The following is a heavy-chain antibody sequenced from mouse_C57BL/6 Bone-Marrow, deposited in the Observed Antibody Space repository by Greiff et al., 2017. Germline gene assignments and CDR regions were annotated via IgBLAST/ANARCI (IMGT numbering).Heavy chain of an antibody. Sequence: QVQLQQSDAELVKPGASVKISCKVSGYTFTDHTIHWMKQRPEQGLEWIGYIYPRDGITKYNEKFKGKATLTADKSSSTASMQLDSLTSEDSAVYYYARDYYASYYFDDWGQGTTLTVSS. D-gene: IGHD1-1*01. V-gene: IGHV1-78*01. CDR3: ARDYYASYYFDD. CDR1: GYTFTDHT. J-gene: IGHJ2*01. CDR2: IYPRDGIT.